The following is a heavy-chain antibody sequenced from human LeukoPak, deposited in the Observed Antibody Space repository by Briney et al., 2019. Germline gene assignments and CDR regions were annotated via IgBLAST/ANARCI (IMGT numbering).Heavy chain of an antibody. Sequence: PSETLSLTCAVSGYSISSGYYWGWIRQPPGKGLEWIGSIYHSGSTYYNPSLKSRVTISVDTSKNQFSLKLSSVTAADTAVYYCAGLRLPCYYGMDVWGKGTTVTVSS. D-gene: IGHD5-12*01. CDR2: IYHSGST. CDR1: GYSISSGYY. CDR3: AGLRLPCYYGMDV. V-gene: IGHV4-38-2*01. J-gene: IGHJ6*04.